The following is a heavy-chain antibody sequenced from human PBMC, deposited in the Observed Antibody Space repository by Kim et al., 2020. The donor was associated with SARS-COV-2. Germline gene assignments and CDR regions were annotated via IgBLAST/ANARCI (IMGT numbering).Heavy chain of an antibody. V-gene: IGHV4-39*01. J-gene: IGHJ4*02. CDR3: ARLGIAVGGGFDY. Sequence: SNPSRKTLVTISVDTSKNQFSLKLSSVTAADTAVYYCARLGIAVGGGFDYWGQGTLVTVSS. D-gene: IGHD6-19*01.